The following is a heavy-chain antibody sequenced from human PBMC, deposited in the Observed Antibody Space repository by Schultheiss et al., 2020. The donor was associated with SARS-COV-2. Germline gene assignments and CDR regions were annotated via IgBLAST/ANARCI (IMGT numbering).Heavy chain of an antibody. Sequence: GESLKISCAASGFTFSSYGMHWVRQAPGKGLEWVAVIWYDGSNKYYADSVKGRFTISRDNSKNTLFLQMNSLRAEDTAVYYCAKYDSTTYEYHFDYWGQGTLVTVSS. J-gene: IGHJ4*02. D-gene: IGHD2/OR15-2a*01. CDR1: GFTFSSYG. CDR2: IWYDGSNK. V-gene: IGHV3-33*06. CDR3: AKYDSTTYEYHFDY.